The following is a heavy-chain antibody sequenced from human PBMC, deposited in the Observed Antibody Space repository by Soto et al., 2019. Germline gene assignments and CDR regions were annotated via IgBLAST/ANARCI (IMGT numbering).Heavy chain of an antibody. CDR1: GGTFSSYT. Sequence: SVKVSCKASGGTFSSYTISWVRQAPGQGLEWMGRIIPILGIANYAQKFQGRVTITADKSTSTAYMELSSLRSEDTAVYYCARAGVVVPAAYYYYGMDVWGQGTTVTSP. J-gene: IGHJ6*02. CDR3: ARAGVVVPAAYYYYGMDV. D-gene: IGHD2-2*01. CDR2: IIPILGIA. V-gene: IGHV1-69*02.